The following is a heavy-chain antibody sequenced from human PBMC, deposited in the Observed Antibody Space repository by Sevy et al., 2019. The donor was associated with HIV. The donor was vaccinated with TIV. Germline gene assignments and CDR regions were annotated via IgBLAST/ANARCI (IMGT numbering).Heavy chain of an antibody. D-gene: IGHD2-2*01. CDR2: MNPNSGNT. J-gene: IGHJ6*02. V-gene: IGHV1-8*01. CDR3: AREVCDCNSTSCYSHGMDV. Sequence: PAASVKVSCKASGYTFTTYDINWVRQATGQGLEWMGWMNPNSGNTASAQKFQGRVTMTGDISIGTAYLELTGLRSEDSAVFYCAREVCDCNSTSCYSHGMDVWGQGTTVTVSS. CDR1: GYTFTTYD.